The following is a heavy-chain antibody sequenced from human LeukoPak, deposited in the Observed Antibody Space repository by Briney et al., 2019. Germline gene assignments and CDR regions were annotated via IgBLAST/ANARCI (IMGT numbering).Heavy chain of an antibody. CDR2: IYYGGST. V-gene: IGHV4-39*01. CDR1: GGSISSSSFY. CDR3: ARHVYDFWRVSLMVIAPFDY. D-gene: IGHD3-3*01. J-gene: IGHJ4*02. Sequence: SETLSLTCSVSGGSISSSSFYWGWIRQPPGKGLEWIGSIYYGGSTYYNPSLKSRVTISVDTSKNQFSLKLSSVTAADTAVYYCARHVYDFWRVSLMVIAPFDYWGQGTLVTVSS.